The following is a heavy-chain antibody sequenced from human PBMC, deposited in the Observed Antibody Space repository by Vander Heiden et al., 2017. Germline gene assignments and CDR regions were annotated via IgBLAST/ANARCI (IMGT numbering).Heavy chain of an antibody. CDR1: GGSISSNY. V-gene: IGHV4-59*01. D-gene: IGHD2-21*01. CDR3: ARVQSMRREGVLDI. CDR2: IYYSGIS. Sequence: QVPLQESGPGLVKPSETLSLTCSVSGGSISSNYWSWIRQPPGKGLEWIGYIYYSGISNYSPSLKSRVSISVDTSRKQLSLKLTSVTDADTAVYYCARVQSMRREGVLDIWGQGTMVTVSS. J-gene: IGHJ3*02.